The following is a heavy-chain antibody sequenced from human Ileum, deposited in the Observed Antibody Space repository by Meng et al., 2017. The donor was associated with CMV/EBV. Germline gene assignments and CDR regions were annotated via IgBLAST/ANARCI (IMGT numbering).Heavy chain of an antibody. V-gene: IGHV6-1*01. Sequence: RVAFNWISQSPSRGLEWLGRSFYRSKLYNAYAPSVQGRITLYPETSKNHFSLQLSSVNSEDTAVYYCARDLYYGSVSYNNYFDSWGQGTLVTVSS. D-gene: IGHD3-10*01. CDR1: RVA. CDR2: SFYRSKLYN. J-gene: IGHJ5*01. CDR3: ARDLYYGSVSYNNYFDS.